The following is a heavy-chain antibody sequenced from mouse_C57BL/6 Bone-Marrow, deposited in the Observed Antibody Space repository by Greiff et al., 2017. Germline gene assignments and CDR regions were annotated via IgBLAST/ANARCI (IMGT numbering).Heavy chain of an antibody. D-gene: IGHD1-1*01. Sequence: QVQLKQPGAELVKPGASVKMSCKASGYTFTSYWITWVKQRPGQGLEWIGDIYPGSGSTNYNEKFKSKATLTVDTSSSTAYMQLSSLTSEDSAVYYCARDTTVVAEAYWGQGTLVTVSA. V-gene: IGHV1-55*01. J-gene: IGHJ3*01. CDR1: GYTFTSYW. CDR2: IYPGSGST. CDR3: ARDTTVVAEAY.